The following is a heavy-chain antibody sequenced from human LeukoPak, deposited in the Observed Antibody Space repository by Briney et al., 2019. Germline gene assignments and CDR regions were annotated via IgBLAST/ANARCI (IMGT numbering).Heavy chain of an antibody. V-gene: IGHV3-11*01. J-gene: IGHJ6*02. CDR1: GFTFSDYC. Sequence: GGSLRLSCAASGFTFSDYCMSWIRQAPGKGLEWVSYISSSGSTIYYADSVKGRFTISRDNAKNSLYLQMNSLRAEDTAVYYCARDHSEVVGATVEYYYGMDVWGQGTTVTVSS. CDR3: ARDHSEVVGATVEYYYGMDV. CDR2: ISSSGSTI. D-gene: IGHD1-26*01.